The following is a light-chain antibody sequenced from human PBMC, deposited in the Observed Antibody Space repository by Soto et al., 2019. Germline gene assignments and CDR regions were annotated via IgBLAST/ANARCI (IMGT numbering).Light chain of an antibody. V-gene: IGKV3-11*01. CDR1: QSVRSY. CDR3: QQRSNWPPLT. Sequence: EIVLTQSPGTLSVSPGEGVTLSCRASQSVRSYLAWYQQKPGQAPRLLIYDASNRATGIPARFSGSGSGTDFTLTISSLEPEDFAVYYCQQRSNWPPLTFGGGTKVDI. CDR2: DAS. J-gene: IGKJ4*01.